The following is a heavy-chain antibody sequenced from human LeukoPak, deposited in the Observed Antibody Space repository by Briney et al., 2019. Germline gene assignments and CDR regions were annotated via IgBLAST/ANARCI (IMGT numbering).Heavy chain of an antibody. V-gene: IGHV4-38-2*01. CDR2: INHSGST. J-gene: IGHJ4*02. D-gene: IGHD2-2*01. Sequence: PSETLSLTCAVSGYSISSGYYWGWIRQPPGKGLEWIGEINHSGSTNYNPSLKSRVTISVDTSKNQFSLKLSSVTAADTAVYYCARGGYCSSTSCQPFDFDYWGQGTLVTVSS. CDR3: ARGGYCSSTSCQPFDFDY. CDR1: GYSISSGYY.